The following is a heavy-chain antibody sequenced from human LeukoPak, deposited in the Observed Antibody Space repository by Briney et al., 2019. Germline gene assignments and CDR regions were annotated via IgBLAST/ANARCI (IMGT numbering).Heavy chain of an antibody. CDR3: ARAPGHYDFWSGYMYYFDY. V-gene: IGHV3-23*01. D-gene: IGHD3-3*01. CDR1: GFTFSSYA. J-gene: IGHJ4*02. Sequence: GGSLRLSCAASGFTFSSYAMSWVRQAPGKGLEWVSAISGSGGSTYYADSVKGRFTISRDNAKNSLYLQMNSLRAEDTAVYYCARAPGHYDFWSGYMYYFDYWGQGTLVTVSS. CDR2: ISGSGGST.